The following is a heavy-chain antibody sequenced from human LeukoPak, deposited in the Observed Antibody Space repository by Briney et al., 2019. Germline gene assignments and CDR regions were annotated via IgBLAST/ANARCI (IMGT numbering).Heavy chain of an antibody. V-gene: IGHV3-23*01. Sequence: GGSLRLSCAASGFTFSSYAMSWVRQAPGKGLEWVSTISGSGGSTYYADSVKGRFTISRDNSKNTLYLRMNSLRAEDTAVYYCAKGQYVWGHMGYWGQGTLVTVSS. D-gene: IGHD3-16*01. CDR2: ISGSGGST. J-gene: IGHJ4*02. CDR3: AKGQYVWGHMGY. CDR1: GFTFSSYA.